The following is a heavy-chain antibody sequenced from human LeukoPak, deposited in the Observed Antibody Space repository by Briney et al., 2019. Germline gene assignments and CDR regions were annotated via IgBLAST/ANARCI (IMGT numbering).Heavy chain of an antibody. D-gene: IGHD3-16*02. CDR1: GLTFADYA. J-gene: IGHJ3*02. Sequence: GGSLRLSFVASGLTFADYAISGVRPPPGRGLEWVSFISGSGGLTYRADSVKGRFTVSRDNSKNTLYLQMNSLRAEDTAVYSCAKGYYDYMWGSYRSDAFDIWGQGTMVTVSS. CDR2: ISGSGGLT. V-gene: IGHV3-23*01. CDR3: AKGYYDYMWGSYRSDAFDI.